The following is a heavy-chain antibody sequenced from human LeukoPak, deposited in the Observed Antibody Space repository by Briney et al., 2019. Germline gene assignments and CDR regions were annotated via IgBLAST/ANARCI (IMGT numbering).Heavy chain of an antibody. CDR1: GFTFSSYA. D-gene: IGHD2-15*01. Sequence: GGSLRLSCAASGFTFSSYAMSWVRQAPGKGLEWVSAISGSGGGTSYADSVKGRFTISRDNSKNTLSLQMNSLRAEDTAVYYCAKARSYCSGGSCYYNFDYWGQGTLVTVSS. V-gene: IGHV3-23*01. J-gene: IGHJ4*02. CDR3: AKARSYCSGGSCYYNFDY. CDR2: ISGSGGGT.